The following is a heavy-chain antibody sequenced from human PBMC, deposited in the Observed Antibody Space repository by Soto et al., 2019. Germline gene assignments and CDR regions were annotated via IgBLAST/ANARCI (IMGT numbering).Heavy chain of an antibody. CDR3: GRGSSWTKVEY. CDR1: GGTVSNSA. CDR2: IIPIFGPA. V-gene: IGHV1-69*01. J-gene: IGHJ4*02. D-gene: IGHD2-15*01. Sequence: QVQLVQSGAEVKKPGSSVKVSCKASGGTVSNSAISWLRQAPGQGLEWMGGIIPIFGPAIYARKFRGRVTITADESTSTAYMELSTVRSEDPAVYYCGRGSSWTKVEYWGQGTLVTVSS.